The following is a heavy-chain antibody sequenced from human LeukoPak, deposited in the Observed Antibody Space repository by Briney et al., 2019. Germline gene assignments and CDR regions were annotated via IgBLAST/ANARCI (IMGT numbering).Heavy chain of an antibody. CDR1: GYTFTSYG. CDR2: MNPSGGST. D-gene: IGHD3-10*01. CDR3: ARARVWFGEFPKYYFDY. Sequence: EASVKVSCKASGYTFTSYGISWVRQAPGQGLEWMGIMNPSGGSTSYAQKFQGRVTMTRDTSTSTVYMELSSLRSEDTAVYYCARARVWFGEFPKYYFDYWGQGTLVTVSS. V-gene: IGHV1-46*01. J-gene: IGHJ4*02.